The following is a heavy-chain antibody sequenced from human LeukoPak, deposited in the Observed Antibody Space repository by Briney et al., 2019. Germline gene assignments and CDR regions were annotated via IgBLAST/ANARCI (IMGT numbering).Heavy chain of an antibody. CDR2: LYTSGST. CDR1: GGSISSYY. CDR3: AREVDIVVVVAATLWYFDL. D-gene: IGHD2-15*01. Sequence: SETLSLTCTVSGGSISSYYWSWIRQPAGKGLEWIGRLYTSGSTNYNPSLKSRVTMSVDTSKNQFSLKLSSVTAADTAVYYCAREVDIVVVVAATLWYFDLWGRGTLVTVSS. J-gene: IGHJ2*01. V-gene: IGHV4-4*07.